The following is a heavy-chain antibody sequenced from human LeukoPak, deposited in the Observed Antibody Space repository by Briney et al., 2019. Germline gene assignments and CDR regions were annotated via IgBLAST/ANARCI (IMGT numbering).Heavy chain of an antibody. CDR1: GGSISSYY. V-gene: IGHV4-4*07. J-gene: IGHJ5*02. CDR2: IYTSGST. CDR3: ARGLGPDYDILTGSPLRRFDP. Sequence: PSETLSLTCTVSGGSISSYYWSWIRQPAGKGLEWIGRIYTSGSTNYNPSLKSRVTMSVDTSKNQFSLKLSSVTAADTAVYYCARGLGPDYDILTGSPLRRFDPWGQGTLVTVSS. D-gene: IGHD3-9*01.